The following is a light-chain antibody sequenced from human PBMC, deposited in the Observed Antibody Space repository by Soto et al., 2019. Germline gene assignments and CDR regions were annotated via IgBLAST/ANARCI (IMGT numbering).Light chain of an antibody. CDR3: QQYNSYPWT. CDR2: KAS. V-gene: IGKV1-5*03. CDR1: QSISNR. J-gene: IGKJ1*01. Sequence: DIQMTQSPSTLSASVGDRVTITCRASQSISNRLAWYQQKPGKAPKLLIYKASSLESGVPSRFSGSGSGTEFTLTISSLQPDDVATYYCQQYNSYPWTFGQGTKVDIK.